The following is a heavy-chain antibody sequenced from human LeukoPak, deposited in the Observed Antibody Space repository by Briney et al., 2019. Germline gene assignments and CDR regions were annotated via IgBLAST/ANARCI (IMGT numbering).Heavy chain of an antibody. V-gene: IGHV3-23*01. J-gene: IGHJ5*02. CDR3: AKVAPTMVRGGGGSFDP. D-gene: IGHD3-10*01. CDR2: ISCSGGST. Sequence: PGGSLRLSCAASGFTFSSYAMSWVRQAPGKGLEWVAAISCSGGSTYYADSVKGRFTISRDNSKNTLYLQMNSLRAEDTAVYYCAKVAPTMVRGGGGSFDPWGQGTLVTVSS. CDR1: GFTFSSYA.